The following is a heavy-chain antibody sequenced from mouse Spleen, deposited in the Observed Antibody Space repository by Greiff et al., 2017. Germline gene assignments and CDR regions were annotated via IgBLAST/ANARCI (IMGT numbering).Heavy chain of an antibody. V-gene: IGHV1-20*01. J-gene: IGHJ2*01. CDR1: GYSFTGYF. CDR2: INPYNGDT. D-gene: IGHD1-1*01. Sequence: EVMLVESGPELVKPGDSVKISCKASGYSFTGYFMNWVMQSHGKSLEWIGRINPYNGDTFYNQKFKGKATLTVDKSSSTAHMELRSLTSEDSAVYYCARSHYGSSYYFDYWGQGTTLTVSS. CDR3: ARSHYGSSYYFDY.